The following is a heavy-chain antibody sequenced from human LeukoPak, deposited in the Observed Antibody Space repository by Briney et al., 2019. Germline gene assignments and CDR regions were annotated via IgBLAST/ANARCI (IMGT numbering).Heavy chain of an antibody. CDR1: GFTFSSYG. Sequence: QPGGSLRLSCAASGFTFSSYGMHWVRQAPGKGLEWVAFIRYDGSNKYYADSVKGRFTISRDNSKNTLYLQMNSLRAEDTAVYYCARALYSSGWLKDGYILFDYWGQGTLVTVSS. CDR3: ARALYSSGWLKDGYILFDY. V-gene: IGHV3-30*02. CDR2: IRYDGSNK. J-gene: IGHJ4*02. D-gene: IGHD6-19*01.